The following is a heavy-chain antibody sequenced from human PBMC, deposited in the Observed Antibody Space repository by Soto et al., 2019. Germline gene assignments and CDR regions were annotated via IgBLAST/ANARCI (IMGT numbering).Heavy chain of an antibody. D-gene: IGHD2-2*01. Sequence: LSLTCTVSGGSIRSGGYYWSWIRQRPGKVLEWIGYIYYSGSTYYNPSLKSRVTISVDTSKNQFSLKLSSVTAADTAVYYCARGRCSSTSCSPRSWFDPWGQGTLVTVSS. CDR3: ARGRCSSTSCSPRSWFDP. J-gene: IGHJ5*02. CDR2: IYYSGST. V-gene: IGHV4-31*03. CDR1: GGSIRSGGYY.